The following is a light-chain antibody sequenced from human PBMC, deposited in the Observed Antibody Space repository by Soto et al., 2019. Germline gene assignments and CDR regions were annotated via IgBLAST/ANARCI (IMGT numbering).Light chain of an antibody. CDR3: QQYNSYSPT. Sequence: IQMTQSPSSRSAFVGDRVIIACRASQSISSYLNWYQQKPRKAPKLLIYAASSLQSGVPSKFSGSGSGTEFTLTISSLQPDDFATYYCQQYNSYSPTFGQGTKVDI. CDR2: AAS. V-gene: IGKV1-39*01. J-gene: IGKJ1*01. CDR1: QSISSY.